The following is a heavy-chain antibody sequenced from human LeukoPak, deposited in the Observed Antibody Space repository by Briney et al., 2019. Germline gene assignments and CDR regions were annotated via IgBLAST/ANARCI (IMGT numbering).Heavy chain of an antibody. J-gene: IGHJ5*02. Sequence: GGSLRLSCAASGFTFSSYAMSWVRQAPGKGLEGVSAISGSGGSTYYADSVKGRFTISRDNSKNTLYLQMNSLRAEDTAVYYCAKDRRSSWYQNWFDPWGQGTLVTVSS. CDR2: ISGSGGST. D-gene: IGHD6-13*01. V-gene: IGHV3-23*01. CDR1: GFTFSSYA. CDR3: AKDRRSSWYQNWFDP.